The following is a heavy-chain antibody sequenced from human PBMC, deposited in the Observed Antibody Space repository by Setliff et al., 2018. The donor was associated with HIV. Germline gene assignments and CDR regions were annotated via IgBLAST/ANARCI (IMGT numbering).Heavy chain of an antibody. Sequence: SETLSLTCSVSTFSLSSYYWSWIRQPPGKGREWMGESNQSGSTNYNPSLKSRVTISVDTSKNHFSLRLSSVTAADTAVYYCARQGAVTGHSFDYWGQGALVTVSS. D-gene: IGHD6-19*01. CDR1: TFSLSSYY. CDR3: ARQGAVTGHSFDY. J-gene: IGHJ4*02. CDR2: SNQSGST. V-gene: IGHV4-34*01.